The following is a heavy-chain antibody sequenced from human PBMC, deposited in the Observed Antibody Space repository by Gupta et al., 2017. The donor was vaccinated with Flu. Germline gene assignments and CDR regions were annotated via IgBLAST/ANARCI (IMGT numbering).Heavy chain of an antibody. CDR3: ARRVYRIVNNWFDP. V-gene: IGHV3-7*01. J-gene: IGHJ5*02. Sequence: QAPGKGREWVANIKQDGSEKYYVDSVKGRFTISRDNAKNSLYLQMNSLRAEDTAVYYCARRVYRIVNNWFDPWGQGTLVTVSS. D-gene: IGHD2-15*01. CDR2: IKQDGSEK.